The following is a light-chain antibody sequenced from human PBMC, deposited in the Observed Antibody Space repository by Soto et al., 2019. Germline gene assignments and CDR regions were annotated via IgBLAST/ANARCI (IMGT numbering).Light chain of an antibody. CDR1: QSVSSSH. J-gene: IGKJ5*01. CDR2: AAS. CDR3: QQYGYSPIT. Sequence: IVLTNSHGTLSLSPWEMATLSSSASQSVSSSHLAWYQHKPGQAPWLLIYAASSRATGSPDRCSGGGSGTDFTLTISRLEPEDFAVYYCQQYGYSPITFGQGTRLEIK. V-gene: IGKV3-20*01.